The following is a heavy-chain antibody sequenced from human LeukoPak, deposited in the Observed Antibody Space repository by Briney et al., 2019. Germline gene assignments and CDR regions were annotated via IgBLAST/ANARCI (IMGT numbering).Heavy chain of an antibody. Sequence: SETLSLTCTVSGGSIRSYYWGWIRQPPGKGLEWIGSIYYSGSTYYNPSLKSRVTISVDTSKNQFSLKLSSVTAADTAVYYCASQNWFDPWGQGTLVTVSS. J-gene: IGHJ5*02. CDR2: IYYSGST. CDR3: ASQNWFDP. V-gene: IGHV4-39*07. CDR1: GGSIRSYY.